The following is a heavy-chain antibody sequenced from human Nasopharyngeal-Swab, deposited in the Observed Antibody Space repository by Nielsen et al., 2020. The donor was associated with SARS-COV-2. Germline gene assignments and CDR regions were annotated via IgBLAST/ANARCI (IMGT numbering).Heavy chain of an antibody. Sequence: GGSLRLSCAVSGFTFSNYWMSWVRQAPGKGLEWVANIKQDGSETYYVDSVKGRFTISRDSAKNSLYLQMNSLRPDDTAVYYCARDWSTIFGVIIRGGMDVWGQGTTVTVSS. J-gene: IGHJ6*02. CDR1: GFTFSNYW. D-gene: IGHD3-3*01. CDR2: IKQDGSET. V-gene: IGHV3-7*01. CDR3: ARDWSTIFGVIIRGGMDV.